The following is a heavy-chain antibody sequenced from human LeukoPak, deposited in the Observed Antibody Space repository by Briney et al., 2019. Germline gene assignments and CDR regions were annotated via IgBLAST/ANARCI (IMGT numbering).Heavy chain of an antibody. D-gene: IGHD3-10*01. V-gene: IGHV4-61*02. Sequence: SETLSLTCTVSGGSISSGSYYWSWIRQPAGKGLEWIGRIYTSGSTNYNPSLKSRVTISVDTSENQFSLKLSSVTAADTAVYYCAREGGSGSWYYYYYMDVWGKGTTVTISS. J-gene: IGHJ6*03. CDR3: AREGGSGSWYYYYYMDV. CDR2: IYTSGST. CDR1: GGSISSGSYY.